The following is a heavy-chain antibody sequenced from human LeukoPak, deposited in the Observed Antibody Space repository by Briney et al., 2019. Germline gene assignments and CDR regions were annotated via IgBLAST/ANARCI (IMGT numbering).Heavy chain of an antibody. J-gene: IGHJ5*02. CDR3: ARSRAFNSGAFDP. Sequence: PSETLSLTCTVSGGSISNNSCYWGWIRQPPGKGLEWIGTIYYTGTTYYNPSLRSRVTISVDTSKNQFSLKVNSVTAADTAVYYCARSRAFNSGAFDPWGQGSLVTVSS. V-gene: IGHV4-39*07. CDR2: IYYTGTT. D-gene: IGHD1-26*01. CDR1: GGSISNNSCY.